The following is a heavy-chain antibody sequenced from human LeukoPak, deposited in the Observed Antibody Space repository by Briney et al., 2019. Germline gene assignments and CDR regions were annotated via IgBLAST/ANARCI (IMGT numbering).Heavy chain of an antibody. CDR3: AREVGATADGAFDI. Sequence: SETLSLTCTVSGGSISSYYWSWIRQPPGKGLEWIGYIYYSGSTNYNPSLRSRVTISVDTSKNQFSLKLSSVTAADTAVYYCAREVGATADGAFDIWGQGTMVTVSS. V-gene: IGHV4-59*01. CDR2: IYYSGST. J-gene: IGHJ3*02. D-gene: IGHD1-26*01. CDR1: GGSISSYY.